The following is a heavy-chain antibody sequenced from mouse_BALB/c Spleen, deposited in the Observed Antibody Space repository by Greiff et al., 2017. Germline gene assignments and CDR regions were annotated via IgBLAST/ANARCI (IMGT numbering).Heavy chain of an antibody. V-gene: IGHV5-6-5*01. J-gene: IGHJ1*01. CDR1: GFTFSSYA. CDR2: ISSGGST. CDR3: ARGVYGNYWYFDV. Sequence: EVQGVESGGGLVKPGGSLKLSCAASGFTFSSYAMSWVRQTPEKRLEWVASISSGGSTYYPDSVKGRFTISRDNARNILYLQMSSLRSEDTAMYYCARGVYGNYWYFDVWGAGTTVTVSS. D-gene: IGHD2-1*01.